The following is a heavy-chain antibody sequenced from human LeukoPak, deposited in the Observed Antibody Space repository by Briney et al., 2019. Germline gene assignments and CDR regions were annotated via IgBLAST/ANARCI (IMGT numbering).Heavy chain of an antibody. V-gene: IGHV3-74*01. CDR1: GFTFSHYW. CDR2: INSDGSTT. J-gene: IGHJ4*02. CDR3: AREYSTIDC. Sequence: PGGSLRLSCAVSGFTFSHYWMHWVRQAPGKGLVWVSRINSDGSTTGYADSVKGRFTISRDNAKNTLYLQMNSLRAEDTAVCYCAREYSTIDCWGRGTLVTVSS. D-gene: IGHD5/OR15-5a*01.